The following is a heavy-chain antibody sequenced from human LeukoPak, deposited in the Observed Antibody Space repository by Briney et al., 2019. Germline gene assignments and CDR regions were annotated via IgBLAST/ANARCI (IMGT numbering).Heavy chain of an antibody. J-gene: IGHJ4*02. V-gene: IGHV3-21*01. CDR1: GFIFSSNS. CDR2: ISGSSSNK. D-gene: IGHD6-19*01. CDR3: ARPPSTSAWSNSVDD. Sequence: GGSLRLSCAASGFIFSSNSMNWVRQAPGKGLEWVASISGSSSNKYYADSVQGRYTISRDNAKNSLYLQMGSLRAEDTAVYYCARPPSTSAWSNSVDDWGQGTLVTVSS.